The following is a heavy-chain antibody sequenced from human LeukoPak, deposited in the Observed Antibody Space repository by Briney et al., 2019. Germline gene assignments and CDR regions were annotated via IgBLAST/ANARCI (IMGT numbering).Heavy chain of an antibody. J-gene: IGHJ6*04. CDR2: IKHSGRT. CDR3: ARWKCYYGSGRERYYYYGMDV. CDR1: GGSFSGFY. V-gene: IGHV4-34*01. Sequence: SETLSLPCAVYGGSFSGFYWSWIRQPPGKGLEWVGEIKHSGRTNHNPSLKSRVHIPVEKPKKQFSSKLSSVTAADTAVYYCARWKCYYGSGRERYYYYGMDVWGKGTTVTVSS. D-gene: IGHD3-10*01.